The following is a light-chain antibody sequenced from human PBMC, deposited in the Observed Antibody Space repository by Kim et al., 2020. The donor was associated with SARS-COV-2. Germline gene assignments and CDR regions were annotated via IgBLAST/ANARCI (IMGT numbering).Light chain of an antibody. Sequence: SSELTQDPAVSVALGQTVRITCQGDSLRRFYASWYQLKPGQAPIFVLYGKDNRPSGIPDRFSGCTSGNTASMTITGAQADDEADYYCNSRDSSGNSYVFGTGTKVTVL. CDR1: SLRRFY. CDR3: NSRDSSGNSYV. CDR2: GKD. J-gene: IGLJ1*01. V-gene: IGLV3-19*01.